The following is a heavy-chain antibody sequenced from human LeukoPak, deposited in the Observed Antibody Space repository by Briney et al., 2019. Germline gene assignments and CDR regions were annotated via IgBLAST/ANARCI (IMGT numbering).Heavy chain of an antibody. CDR2: IYYSGST. D-gene: IGHD3-22*01. Sequence: SETLALTCTVFGGSISSYYWSWIRQPPGKGLEWIAYIYYSGSTYYSPSLKSRVTIPLDTSRNQFSLKLNSVTAADTAVYYCAKSNGYGLIDIWGQGTMVTVSS. CDR3: AKSNGYGLIDI. V-gene: IGHV4-59*12. CDR1: GGSISSYY. J-gene: IGHJ3*02.